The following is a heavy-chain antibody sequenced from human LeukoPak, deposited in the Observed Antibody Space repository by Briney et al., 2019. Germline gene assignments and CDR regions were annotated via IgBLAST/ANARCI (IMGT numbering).Heavy chain of an antibody. D-gene: IGHD3/OR15-3a*01. CDR1: VFTFSTYS. CDR2: LSKSSTYV. CDR3: ARDREASDDFNWFDP. J-gene: IGHJ5*02. Sequence: GGSLRLSCAASVFTFSTYSMSWGRQAPGKGLEWVSSLSKSSTYVYYAASVKGRFTISRDNAKNSLFLEMNSLRAEDTAVYYCARDREASDDFNWFDPWGQGTLVTVSS. V-gene: IGHV3-21*01.